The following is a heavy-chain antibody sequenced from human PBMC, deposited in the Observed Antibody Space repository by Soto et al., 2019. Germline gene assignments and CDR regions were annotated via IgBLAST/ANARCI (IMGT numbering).Heavy chain of an antibody. J-gene: IGHJ5*02. CDR2: IDSSGEK. D-gene: IGHD6-19*01. V-gene: IGHV2-26*01. Sequence: QVTLKESGPVLVKPTETLTLRCTVSGLSITDSEMGVSCIRQPPGQPLEWLAHIDSSGEKSYRTFLKSRLAISKDTPKSQIVLTMTNMDPADTATYYCARRHLAVAVSPWFDPWGQGIPVTASS. CDR1: GLSITDSEMG. CDR3: ARRHLAVAVSPWFDP.